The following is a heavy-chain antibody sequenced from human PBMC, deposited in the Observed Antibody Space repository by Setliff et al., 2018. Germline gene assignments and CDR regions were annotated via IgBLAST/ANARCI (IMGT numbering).Heavy chain of an antibody. CDR1: GGSIKSSGYY. D-gene: IGHD6-6*01. Sequence: SETLSLTCAVSGGSIKSSGYYWGWIRQSPVKGLEWIGSVHSDGTTHYNPSLESRVTMSVDPSKNQFSLKVTSVTAADTAVYYCARGRNVAARLLDSWGRGTLVTVSS. CDR3: ARGRNVAARLLDS. CDR2: VHSDGTT. V-gene: IGHV4-39*07. J-gene: IGHJ4*02.